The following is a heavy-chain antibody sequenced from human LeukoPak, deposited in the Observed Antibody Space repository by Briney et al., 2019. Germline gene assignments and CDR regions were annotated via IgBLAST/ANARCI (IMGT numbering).Heavy chain of an antibody. V-gene: IGHV1-46*01. CDR2: INPRGGST. CDR1: GYTFIDYY. Sequence: ASVKVSCKASGYTFIDYYMHWVRQAPGQGLEWMGIINPRGGSTIYAQDFQGRVTLTRDTSTSTVYMELSSLRSEVTAVYYCARRYYDNSGHSYGYYFDYWGQGTLVTVSS. J-gene: IGHJ4*02. CDR3: ARRYYDNSGHSYGYYFDY. D-gene: IGHD3-22*01.